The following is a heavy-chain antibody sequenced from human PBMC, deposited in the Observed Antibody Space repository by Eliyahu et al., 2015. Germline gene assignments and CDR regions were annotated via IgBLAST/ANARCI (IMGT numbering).Heavy chain of an antibody. D-gene: IGHD4-11*01. Sequence: QVQLVQSGAEVKKPGSSVKVSCKASGGTFSSFTISWVRQAPGQGLEWMGRIIPILGIANYAQKFQGRVTITADKSTSTAYMELSSLRSEDTAVYYCARNSQPTTASPFGYWGQGTLVTVSS. CDR2: IIPILGIA. V-gene: IGHV1-69*02. CDR3: ARNSQPTTASPFGY. J-gene: IGHJ4*02. CDR1: GGTFSSFT.